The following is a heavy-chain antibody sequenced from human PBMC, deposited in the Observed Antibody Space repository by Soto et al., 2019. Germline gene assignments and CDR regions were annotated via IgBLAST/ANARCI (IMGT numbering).Heavy chain of an antibody. D-gene: IGHD1-26*01. J-gene: IGHJ1*01. CDR3: GREIKVGTPQDLEH. CDR1: GFTLKIYL. CDR2: INQDGSET. V-gene: IGHV3-7*01. Sequence: GGPPRLAFAVSGFTLKIYLVSWLRKTQGKGLEWVANINQDGSETYFLDSVKGRFTISRDNAKNSLYLQMNSLSAEDTAVYYSGREIKVGTPQDLEHLVQGTLVTVSS.